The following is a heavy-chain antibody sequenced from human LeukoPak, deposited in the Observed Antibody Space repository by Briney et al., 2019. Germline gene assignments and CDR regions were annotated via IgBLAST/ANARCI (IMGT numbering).Heavy chain of an antibody. J-gene: IGHJ1*01. CDR3: AKEDYYDSSGYFNGYFQH. V-gene: IGHV3-23*01. Sequence: GGSLRLSCGVSGFTFSSYAMSCVREAPGRGLEWVSAISGSGGSTYYADSVKGRFTISRDNSKNTLYLQMNSLRAEETAVYYCAKEDYYDSSGYFNGYFQHWGQGTLATVSS. CDR2: ISGSGGST. D-gene: IGHD3-22*01. CDR1: GFTFSSYA.